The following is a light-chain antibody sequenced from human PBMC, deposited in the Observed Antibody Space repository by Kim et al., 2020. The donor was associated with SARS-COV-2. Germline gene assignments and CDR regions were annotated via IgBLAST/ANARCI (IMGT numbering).Light chain of an antibody. CDR2: DAS. J-gene: IGKJ1*01. CDR1: QSAY. Sequence: LSLSPGERATLACRASQSAYLAWYQQKPGQAPRLLIYDASNRATGIPARFSGSGSGTDFTLTISSLEPEDFAVYYCQQRSNWLWTFGQGTKVDIK. CDR3: QQRSNWLWT. V-gene: IGKV3-11*01.